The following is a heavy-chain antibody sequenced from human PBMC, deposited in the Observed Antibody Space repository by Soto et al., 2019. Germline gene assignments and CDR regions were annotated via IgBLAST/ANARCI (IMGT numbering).Heavy chain of an antibody. Sequence: QVQLVQSGAEEKKPGASVKVSCKASGYTFTSYAMHWVRQAPGQRLEWMGWINGGNGNTKYTQKCQGRVTITRDTSASTADMELSSLRSEDTAVYYCARSIVVVTALDYWGQGTLVTVSS. CDR2: INGGNGNT. J-gene: IGHJ4*02. D-gene: IGHD2-21*02. V-gene: IGHV1-3*05. CDR1: GYTFTSYA. CDR3: ARSIVVVTALDY.